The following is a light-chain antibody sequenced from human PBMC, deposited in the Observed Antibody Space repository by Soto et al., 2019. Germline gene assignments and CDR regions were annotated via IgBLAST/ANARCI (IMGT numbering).Light chain of an antibody. CDR1: SGDVGFYDF. Sequence: QSALTQPASMSGSPGQSITISCTGTSGDVGFYDFVSWYQQHPGKVPRLIIDGVTKRPSGVSHRFSGSKSGNTASLTISGLQVEDEADYSCASYTGSSTYVFGGGTKLTVL. CDR3: ASYTGSSTYV. V-gene: IGLV2-14*03. J-gene: IGLJ3*02. CDR2: GVT.